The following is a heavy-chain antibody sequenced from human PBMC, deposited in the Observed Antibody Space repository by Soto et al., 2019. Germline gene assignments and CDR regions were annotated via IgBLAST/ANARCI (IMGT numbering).Heavy chain of an antibody. J-gene: IGHJ4*02. V-gene: IGHV4-59*01. CDR1: GGSISSYY. CDR2: IYYTGLS. D-gene: IGHD6-13*01. CDR3: ASNSSHWPFFDF. Sequence: PSETLSLTCTVSGGSISSYYWSWIRQPPGKGLEWIGYIYYTGLSNSNPSLNSRVTMSVDTSKNQFSLKLSSVTAADTAVYYCASNSSHWPFFDFWGQGTLVTVSS.